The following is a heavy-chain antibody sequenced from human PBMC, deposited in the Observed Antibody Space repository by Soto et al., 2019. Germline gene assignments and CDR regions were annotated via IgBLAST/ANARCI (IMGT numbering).Heavy chain of an antibody. J-gene: IGHJ4*02. D-gene: IGHD3-10*01. CDR1: GFTFDDYA. Sequence: DVQLVESGGGLVQPGRSLRLSCAASGFTFDDYAMHWVRQAPGKGLEWVSGISWNSGSIGYADSVKGRFTISRDNAKNSLYLQMNSLRAEDTALYYCAKDYYGSGSNIFDYWGQGTLVTVSS. CDR3: AKDYYGSGSNIFDY. V-gene: IGHV3-9*01. CDR2: ISWNSGSI.